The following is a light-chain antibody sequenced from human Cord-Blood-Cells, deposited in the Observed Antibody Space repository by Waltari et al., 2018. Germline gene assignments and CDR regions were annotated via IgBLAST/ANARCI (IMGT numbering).Light chain of an antibody. CDR3: QQYDNLQVT. CDR2: DAS. J-gene: IGKJ3*01. Sequence: EIQMTQSPSSLSASVGDRVTITCQASQDISNYLNWYQQKPGKAPKLLIYDASNLETGVPSRFSGSGSGTDFTFTISSLQPEDIATYYCQQYDNLQVTFGPGTKVDIK. V-gene: IGKV1-33*01. CDR1: QDISNY.